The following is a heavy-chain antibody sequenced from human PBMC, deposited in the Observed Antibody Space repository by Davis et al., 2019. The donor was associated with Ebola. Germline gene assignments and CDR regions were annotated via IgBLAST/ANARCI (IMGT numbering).Heavy chain of an antibody. D-gene: IGHD4-17*01. CDR2: IYYSGST. CDR3: ARDPTHYYGDNDFDY. CDR1: GGSISSYY. Sequence: SETLSLTCTVSGGSISSYYWSWIRQPPGKGLEWIGYIYYSGSTNYNPSLKSRVTISVDTSKNQFSLKLSSVTAADTAVYYCARDPTHYYGDNDFDYWGQGTLVTVSS. V-gene: IGHV4-59*01. J-gene: IGHJ4*02.